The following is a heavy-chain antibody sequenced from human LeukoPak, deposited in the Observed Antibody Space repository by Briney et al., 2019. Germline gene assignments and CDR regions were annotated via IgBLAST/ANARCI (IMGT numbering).Heavy chain of an antibody. CDR1: GGAMSSYY. CDR3: ATDRRTPGGDFDY. D-gene: IGHD2-15*01. V-gene: IGHV4-4*07. Sequence: SETLSLTCTVSGGAMSSYYWSWIRQPAGKGLEWIGRIYTSGSTDYNPSLKSRVTMSVDTSKNQFSLKLSSVTAADTAVYYCATDRRTPGGDFDYWGQGPLVTVSS. CDR2: IYTSGST. J-gene: IGHJ4*02.